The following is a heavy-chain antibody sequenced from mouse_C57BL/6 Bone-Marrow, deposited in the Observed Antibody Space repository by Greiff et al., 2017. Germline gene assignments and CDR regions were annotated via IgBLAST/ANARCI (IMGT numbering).Heavy chain of an antibody. CDR3: ARGGSFYYYAMDY. CDR1: GYSITSGYY. J-gene: IGHJ4*01. D-gene: IGHD1-1*01. CDR2: ISYDGSN. V-gene: IGHV3-6*01. Sequence: EVQLQQSGPGLVKPSQSLSLTCSVTGYSITSGYYWNWIRQFPGNKLEWMGYISYDGSNNYNPSLKNRISITRDTSKNQFFLKLNSVTTEDTATYYCARGGSFYYYAMDYWGQGTSVTVSS.